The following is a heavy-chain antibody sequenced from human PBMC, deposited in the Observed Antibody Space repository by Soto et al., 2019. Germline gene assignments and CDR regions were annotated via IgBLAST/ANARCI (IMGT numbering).Heavy chain of an antibody. V-gene: IGHV4-39*01. CDR2: IHNSGST. Sequence: SETLSLTCTVSGGSVSSCCNYWGWVRQPPGKGLEWIGSIHNSGSTSYNPSLKSRVTISVDTPKNQFSLNLSSVTAADTAVYYCASNKNSGTYVFEYWGQGTLVTVSS. CDR3: ASNKNSGTYVFEY. CDR1: GGSVSSCCNY. J-gene: IGHJ4*02. D-gene: IGHD1-26*01.